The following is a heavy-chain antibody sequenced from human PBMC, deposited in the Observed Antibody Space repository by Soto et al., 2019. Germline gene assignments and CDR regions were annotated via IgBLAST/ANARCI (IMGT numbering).Heavy chain of an antibody. CDR1: GDSINSGRYY. Sequence: SETLSLTCTVSGDSINSGRYYWGWIRQPPGKGLEWIGSIPHIGNTYYNPSLKSRVAMSMDTSKNQFSLELRSVTAADTAVYYCARHGYCSDGVCYYYYYYMDVWGKGTTVTVSS. V-gene: IGHV4-39*01. CDR3: ARHGYCSDGVCYYYYYYMDV. D-gene: IGHD2-8*01. J-gene: IGHJ6*03. CDR2: IPHIGNT.